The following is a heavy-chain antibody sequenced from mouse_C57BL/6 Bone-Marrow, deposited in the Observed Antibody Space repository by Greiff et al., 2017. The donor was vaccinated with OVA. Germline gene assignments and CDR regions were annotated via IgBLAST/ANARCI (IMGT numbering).Heavy chain of an antibody. J-gene: IGHJ3*01. CDR3: ARRDGRGFAY. CDR1: GFTFSSYG. CDR2: ISSGGSYT. D-gene: IGHD1-1*01. V-gene: IGHV5-6*01. Sequence: EVQLQESGGDLVKPGGSLKLSCAASGFTFSSYGMSWVRQTPDKRLEWVATISSGGSYTYYPDSVKGRFTISRDNAKNTLYLQMSSLKSEDTAMYYCARRDGRGFAYWGQGTLVTVSA.